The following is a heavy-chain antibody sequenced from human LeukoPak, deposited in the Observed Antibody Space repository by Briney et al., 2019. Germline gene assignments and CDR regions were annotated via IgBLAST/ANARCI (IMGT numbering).Heavy chain of an antibody. J-gene: IGHJ4*02. CDR2: ITYDGSRT. V-gene: IGHV3-74*03. Sequence: GGSLRLSCTASAFTFSEYWMHWVRPPPGKGLVWVSRITYDGSRTEYADSVKGRFTISRDNAKNTLYLQMDSLRPEDTAVYYCARDLGGPDYWGQGTLVTVSS. CDR3: ARDLGGPDY. CDR1: AFTFSEYW. D-gene: IGHD3-16*01.